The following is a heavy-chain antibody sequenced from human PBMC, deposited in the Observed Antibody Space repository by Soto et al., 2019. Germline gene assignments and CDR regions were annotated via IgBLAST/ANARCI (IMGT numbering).Heavy chain of an antibody. Sequence: QVQFMQSGGGVVQPGKSLRLSCAASGVTFSRYAMHWVRQAPGERLEWVAVVFFDGNYKNYGDSVKGRFIVSRDNSKNTTYLQMNGLRPEDTGVYYCTKGGTVPLDYWGQGSLVIVSS. V-gene: IGHV3-30*18. CDR1: GVTFSRYA. J-gene: IGHJ4*02. D-gene: IGHD3-16*01. CDR3: TKGGTVPLDY. CDR2: VFFDGNYK.